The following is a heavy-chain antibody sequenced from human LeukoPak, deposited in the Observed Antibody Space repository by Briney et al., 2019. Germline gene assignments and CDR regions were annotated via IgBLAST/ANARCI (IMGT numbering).Heavy chain of an antibody. CDR3: ARTTSSTSFNFDY. V-gene: IGHV2-70*11. Sequence: SGPALVKPTQTLTLTCTFSGFSLSTSGVCVSWIRKPPGKALEWLARIDWDDDKYYSTSLKTRLTISKDTSKNQVVLTMTNMDPEDTATYYCARTTSSTSFNFDYWGQGTLVTVSS. CDR2: IDWDDDK. J-gene: IGHJ4*02. D-gene: IGHD2-2*01. CDR1: GFSLSTSGVC.